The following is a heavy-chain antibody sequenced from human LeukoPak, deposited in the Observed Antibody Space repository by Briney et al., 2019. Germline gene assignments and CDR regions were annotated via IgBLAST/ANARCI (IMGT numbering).Heavy chain of an antibody. D-gene: IGHD1-14*01. J-gene: IGHJ6*02. CDR2: ISGSGDST. V-gene: IGHV3-23*01. CDR3: VRRAAVRGMDF. Sequence: WGSLRLSCTASGFIFDTHTLTWVRQAPGKGLEWVASISGSGDSTNYGDSVKGRFTISRDNFKRTVHLEMSNLRADDTAMYYCVRRAAVRGMDFWGLGTTVIVSS. CDR1: GFIFDTHT.